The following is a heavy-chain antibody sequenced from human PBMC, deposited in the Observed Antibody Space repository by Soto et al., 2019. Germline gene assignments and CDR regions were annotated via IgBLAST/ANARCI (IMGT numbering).Heavy chain of an antibody. Sequence: GGSLRLSCAASGFTFSSYGVHWVRQAPGKGLEWVAVISYDGSNKHYGDSVKGRFTISRDNSKTTLYLQMNSLRAEDTAVYYCARVFKSGGSLDYWGQGTLVTVSS. J-gene: IGHJ4*02. V-gene: IGHV3-30-3*01. CDR1: GFTFSSYG. CDR3: ARVFKSGGSLDY. D-gene: IGHD2-15*01. CDR2: ISYDGSNK.